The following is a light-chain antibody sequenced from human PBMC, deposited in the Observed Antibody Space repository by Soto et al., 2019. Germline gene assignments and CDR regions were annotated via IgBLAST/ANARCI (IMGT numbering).Light chain of an antibody. CDR3: GTWDSSLSAGV. CDR2: ENN. V-gene: IGLV1-51*02. J-gene: IGLJ3*02. CDR1: SSNIGAGFD. Sequence: QSVLTQPPSVSGAPGQRVTISCTGSSSNIGAGFDVHWYHQIAGTAPKLLMSENNKRPSGIPDRFSGSKSGTSATLGITGLQTGDEADYYCGTWDSSLSAGVFGGGTKVTVL.